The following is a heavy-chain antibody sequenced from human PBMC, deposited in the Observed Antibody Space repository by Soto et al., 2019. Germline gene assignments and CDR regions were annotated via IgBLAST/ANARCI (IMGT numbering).Heavy chain of an antibody. CDR3: ARAGLTTLELATTY. CDR1: GYTFTGHY. D-gene: IGHD5-12*01. J-gene: IGHJ4*02. V-gene: IGHV1-2*02. Sequence: ASVKVSCKASGYTFTGHYMQWVRQAPGQGLEWMGWINPNSGDTNYAQKFQGRVTMTRDTSISTVYMELSRLTSDDTAVYYCARAGLTTLELATTYWGQGTQVTVSS. CDR2: INPNSGDT.